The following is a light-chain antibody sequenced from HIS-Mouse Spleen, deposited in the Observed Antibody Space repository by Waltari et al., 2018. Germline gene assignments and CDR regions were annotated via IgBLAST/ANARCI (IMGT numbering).Light chain of an antibody. Sequence: QSVLTQPPSASGTPGQRVTISCSGSSSNIGSNYVYWYQQPPGTAPKLLIYRNNPRPSGVPARFSGSKTGTSASLAISGLRSEDEADYYCAAWDDSLSGHVVFGGGTKLTVL. J-gene: IGLJ2*01. CDR2: RNN. CDR1: SSNIGSNY. V-gene: IGLV1-47*01. CDR3: AAWDDSLSGHVV.